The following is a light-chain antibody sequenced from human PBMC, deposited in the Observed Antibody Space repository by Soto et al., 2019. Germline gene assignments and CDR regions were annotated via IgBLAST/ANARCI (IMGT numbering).Light chain of an antibody. V-gene: IGLV2-23*01. CDR1: SSDVGAYNL. CDR3: CSYAGSRTFV. Sequence: QSALTQPASVSGSPEKSITISCTGTSSDVGAYNLVSWYQKHPGKAPRLIIYEGSKRPSGISHRFSGSKSDNTASLTISGLRAEDEAQYHCCSYAGSRTFVFGGGTKLTVL. CDR2: EGS. J-gene: IGLJ2*01.